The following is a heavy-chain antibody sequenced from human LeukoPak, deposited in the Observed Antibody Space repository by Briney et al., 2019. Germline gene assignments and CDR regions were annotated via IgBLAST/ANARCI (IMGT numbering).Heavy chain of an antibody. D-gene: IGHD3-10*01. J-gene: IGHJ4*02. V-gene: IGHV4-34*01. CDR3: ARRYYYNLGIFPFDF. Sequence: SETLSLTCAVSGGPFSGYFWSWIRQSSGKGLEWIGEIHNSGTTNYNPSLNSRVTISEDTSKNQFYLNLSSVTAADTAVYYCARRYYYNLGIFPFDFWAQGPLVTVSS. CDR1: GGPFSGYF. CDR2: IHNSGTT.